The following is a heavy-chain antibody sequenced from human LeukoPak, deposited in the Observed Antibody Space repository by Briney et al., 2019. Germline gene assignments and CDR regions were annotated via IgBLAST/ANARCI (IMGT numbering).Heavy chain of an antibody. CDR3: ARVQKLRSSGWYWGPDY. CDR1: GFTFSSYN. J-gene: IGHJ4*02. D-gene: IGHD6-19*01. CDR2: ISRSSSSI. Sequence: GGSLRLSCAASGFTFSSYNMNWVRQAPGKGLEWVSYISRSSSSIYYADSVKDRFTISRDNDKNSLYLQMNSLRAEDTAVYYCARVQKLRSSGWYWGPDYWGQGTLVSVSS. V-gene: IGHV3-21*01.